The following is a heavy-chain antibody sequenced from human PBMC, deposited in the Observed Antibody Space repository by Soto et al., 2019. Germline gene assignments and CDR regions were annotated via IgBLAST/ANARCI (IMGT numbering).Heavy chain of an antibody. J-gene: IGHJ3*02. CDR3: ARAYSDAFDI. Sequence: QVQLVESGGGSVKPGGALRLSCAASGFKFSDYYMTWIRHAPGKGLEWVAYISSSGTGIYYPDSVKGRFSISRDNAKNSLYLQMSSLKAEDTALYYCARAYSDAFDIWGQGTMVTVPS. V-gene: IGHV3-11*01. CDR1: GFKFSDYY. CDR2: ISSSGTGI. D-gene: IGHD2-15*01.